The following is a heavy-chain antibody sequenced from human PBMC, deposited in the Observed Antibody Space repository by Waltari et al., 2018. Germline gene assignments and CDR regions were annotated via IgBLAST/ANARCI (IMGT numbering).Heavy chain of an antibody. CDR2: IYTSGST. V-gene: IGHV4-4*07. CDR3: ARDTYYYDSSGYYDWYFDL. CDR1: GGSISSYY. D-gene: IGHD3-22*01. J-gene: IGHJ2*01. Sequence: QVQLQESGPGLVKPSETLSLTCTVSGGSISSYYWSWIRPPAGKGLEWIGRIYTSGSTNYSPSLKSGVTIAVDTAKNQFSLKLSAVTAAETAVYYCARDTYYYDSSGYYDWYFDLWGRGTLVTVSS.